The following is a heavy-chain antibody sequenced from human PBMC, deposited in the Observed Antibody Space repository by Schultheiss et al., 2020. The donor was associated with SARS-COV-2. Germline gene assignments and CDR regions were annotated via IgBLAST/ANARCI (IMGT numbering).Heavy chain of an antibody. Sequence: SETLSLTCTVSGGSISSYYWHWIRQPPGKGLEWIGYIYYSGSTYYNPSLKSRVTISVETSNNQFSLKLSSVTAADTAVYYCASRSADYGSGSYSNYWGQGTLVTVSS. J-gene: IGHJ4*02. CDR3: ASRSADYGSGSYSNY. D-gene: IGHD3-10*01. CDR1: GGSISSYY. V-gene: IGHV4-59*12. CDR2: IYYSGST.